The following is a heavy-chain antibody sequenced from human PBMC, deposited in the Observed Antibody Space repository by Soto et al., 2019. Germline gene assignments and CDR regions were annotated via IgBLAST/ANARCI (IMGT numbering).Heavy chain of an antibody. CDR2: ISGYNGYP. Sequence: QVQLVQSGAEVRKPGASVNVSCKTSGYIFTNNGVAWVRQAPGQGLELVAWISGYNGYPKHTQKFQGRVTVTTDTTTRTGYMELRNLRSDDTAVYYCARASAGALYDFWGQGTRVTVSS. J-gene: IGHJ4*02. CDR1: GYIFTNNG. CDR3: ARASAGALYDF. D-gene: IGHD6-13*01. V-gene: IGHV1-18*01.